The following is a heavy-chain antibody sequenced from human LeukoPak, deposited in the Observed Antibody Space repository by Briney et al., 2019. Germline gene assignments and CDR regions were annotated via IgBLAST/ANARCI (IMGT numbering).Heavy chain of an antibody. CDR1: GFIFSSDG. CDR3: AKDLHSSGWFYYYYYGMDV. J-gene: IGHJ6*02. V-gene: IGHV3-30*18. Sequence: PGRSLRLSCAASGFIFSSDGMHWVRQAPGKGLEWVAVISYDGSNKYYADSVKGRFTISRDNSKNTLYLQMNSLRAEDTAVYYCAKDLHSSGWFYYYYYGMDVWGQGTTVTVSS. D-gene: IGHD6-19*01. CDR2: ISYDGSNK.